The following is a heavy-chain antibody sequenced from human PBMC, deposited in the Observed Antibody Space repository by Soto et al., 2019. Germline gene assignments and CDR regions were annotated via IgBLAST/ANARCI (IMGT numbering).Heavy chain of an antibody. CDR3: ARGRRRKLYYYDSSGYCLDY. V-gene: IGHV1-8*01. CDR2: MNPNSGNT. CDR1: GYTFTSYD. D-gene: IGHD3-22*01. J-gene: IGHJ4*02. Sequence: ASVKVSCKASGYTFTSYDINWVRQATGQGLEWMGWMNPNSGNTGYAQKFQGRVTMTRNTSISTAYMELSSLRSEDTAVYYCARGRRRKLYYYDSSGYCLDYLGQGNLVTGS.